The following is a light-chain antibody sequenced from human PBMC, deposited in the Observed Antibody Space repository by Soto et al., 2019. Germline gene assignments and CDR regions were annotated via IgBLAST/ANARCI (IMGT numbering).Light chain of an antibody. Sequence: EIVLTQSPGTLSLSPGERATLSCRASQSVSFTYLAWYQHKPGQPPRLLIYGASRRATAIPARFSGSGSGTDFTLTISRLEPEDFAVYYCQQYGSSPETFGQGTKVEIK. CDR1: QSVSFTY. CDR3: QQYGSSPET. CDR2: GAS. V-gene: IGKV3-20*01. J-gene: IGKJ1*01.